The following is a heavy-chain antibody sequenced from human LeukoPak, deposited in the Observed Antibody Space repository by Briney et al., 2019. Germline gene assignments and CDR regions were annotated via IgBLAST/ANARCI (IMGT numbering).Heavy chain of an antibody. Sequence: GGSLRLSCAASGFTFSSYAMSWVRQAPGKGLEWVSAISGSGGSTYYADSVKGRFSTSRDNSKNPLYLQMNSLRAEDTAVYYCAKVLYSNYGIPHYWGQGTLVTVSS. V-gene: IGHV3-23*01. J-gene: IGHJ4*02. CDR3: AKVLYSNYGIPHY. D-gene: IGHD4-11*01. CDR2: ISGSGGST. CDR1: GFTFSSYA.